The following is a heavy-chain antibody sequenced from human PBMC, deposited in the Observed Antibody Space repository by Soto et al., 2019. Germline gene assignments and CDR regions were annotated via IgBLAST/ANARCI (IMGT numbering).Heavy chain of an antibody. CDR1: GFTFSSYG. D-gene: IGHD6-13*01. CDR2: IWYDGSNK. Sequence: GGSLRLSCAASGFTFSSYGMHWVRQAPGKGLEWVAVIWYDGSNKYYADSVKGRFTISRDNSKNTLYLQMNSLRAEDTAVYYCARDGPIAAAAAFDIWGQGTMVTVSS. CDR3: ARDGPIAAAAAFDI. V-gene: IGHV3-33*01. J-gene: IGHJ3*02.